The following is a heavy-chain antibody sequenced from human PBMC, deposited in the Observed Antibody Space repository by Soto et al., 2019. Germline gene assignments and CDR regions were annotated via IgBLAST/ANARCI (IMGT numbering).Heavy chain of an antibody. J-gene: IGHJ4*02. CDR2: ISGSGDST. CDR3: AKGIYSYGYNSFDY. CDR1: GFTFSSYA. V-gene: IGHV3-23*01. D-gene: IGHD5-18*01. Sequence: GGSLRLSCAASGFTFSSYAMSWVRQAPGKGLEWVSAISGSGDSTYDADSVKGRFTISRDNSRNTLYLQMNSLRAEDTAVYYCAKGIYSYGYNSFDYWSQGTLVTVSS.